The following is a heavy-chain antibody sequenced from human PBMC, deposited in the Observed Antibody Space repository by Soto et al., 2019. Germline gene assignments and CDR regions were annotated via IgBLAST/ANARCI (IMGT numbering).Heavy chain of an antibody. CDR1: GGTFSSYT. J-gene: IGHJ6*02. V-gene: IGHV1-69*02. Sequence: QVQLVQSGAEVKKPGSSVKVSCKASGGTFSSYTISWVRQAPGQGLEWMGRIIPILGIANYAQKFKGRVTITADKSTSTAYMELRSLRSEDTAVYYCASRGYSGYDHYYYYYGMDVWGQGTTVTVSS. CDR3: ASRGYSGYDHYYYYYGMDV. D-gene: IGHD5-12*01. CDR2: IIPILGIA.